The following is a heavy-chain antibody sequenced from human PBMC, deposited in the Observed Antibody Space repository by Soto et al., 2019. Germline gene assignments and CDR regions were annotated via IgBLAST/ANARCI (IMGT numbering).Heavy chain of an antibody. Sequence: EVQLLESGGGLVQPGGSLRLSCAASGFTFSSYAMSWVRQAPGKGLEWVSAISGSGGSTYYADSVKGRFTISRDNSKNTLYLQMNSLRAEDTAVYYCAKGADYVWGSYRRGYYFDYWGQGTLVTVSS. CDR1: GFTFSSYA. J-gene: IGHJ4*02. CDR3: AKGADYVWGSYRRGYYFDY. D-gene: IGHD3-16*02. V-gene: IGHV3-23*01. CDR2: ISGSGGST.